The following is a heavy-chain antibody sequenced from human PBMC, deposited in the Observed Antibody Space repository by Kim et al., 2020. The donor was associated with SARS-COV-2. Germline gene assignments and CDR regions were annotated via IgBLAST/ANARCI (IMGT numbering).Heavy chain of an antibody. Sequence: GGSLRLSCAVSGFTFSSYAMSWVRQAPGKGLEWVSVISGSGDYTYYADSVKGRFTISRDNSKNTLYLQMNSLRAEDTAVYYCAKGPVSNRVVMVRFADYWGQGTLVSVSS. CDR1: GFTFSSYA. CDR3: AKGPVSNRVVMVRFADY. V-gene: IGHV3-23*01. CDR2: ISGSGDYT. J-gene: IGHJ4*02. D-gene: IGHD2-21*01.